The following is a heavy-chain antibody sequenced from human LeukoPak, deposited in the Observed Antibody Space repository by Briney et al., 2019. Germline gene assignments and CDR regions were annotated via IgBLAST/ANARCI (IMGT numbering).Heavy chain of an antibody. CDR2: IASKTDGGAT. D-gene: IGHD3-10*01. CDR3: TTGIRGD. J-gene: IGHJ4*02. V-gene: IGHV3-15*04. CDR1: GFTFSSYG. Sequence: GGSLRLSCAASGFTFSSYGMHWVRQAPGEGLDWVGRIASKTDGGATDYAAPVKGRFTISRDDSKNTLNLQMNSLKTEDTAVYYCTTGIRGDWGQGTLVTVSS.